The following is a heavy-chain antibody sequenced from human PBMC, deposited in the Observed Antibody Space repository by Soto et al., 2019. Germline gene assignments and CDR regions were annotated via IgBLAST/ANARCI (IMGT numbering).Heavy chain of an antibody. CDR2: IYWDDVK. Sequence: SGPTLVNPTQTLTLTCTFSGFSLSTSGVGVGWIRQPPGEALEWLALIYWDDVKFYSPSLNDRLTITKDTSKNQVVLTMTNMDPVDTATYYCAHRPTFCSGGSCYSVENWFDPWGQGTLVTVSS. V-gene: IGHV2-5*02. J-gene: IGHJ5*02. CDR3: AHRPTFCSGGSCYSVENWFDP. D-gene: IGHD2-15*01. CDR1: GFSLSTSGVG.